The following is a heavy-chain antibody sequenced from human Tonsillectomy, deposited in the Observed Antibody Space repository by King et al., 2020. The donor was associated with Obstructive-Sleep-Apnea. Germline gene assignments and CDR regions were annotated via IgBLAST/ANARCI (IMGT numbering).Heavy chain of an antibody. J-gene: IGHJ4*02. CDR3: ARGVESGYYYDSSGYPDY. CDR2: IYYSGST. CDR1: GGSISSGGYY. Sequence: QLQESGPGLVKPSQTLSLTCTVSGGSISSGGYYWSWIRQHPGKGLEWIGYIYYSGSTYYNPSLKSRVTISVDTSKNQFSLKLSSVTAADTAVYYCARGVESGYYYDSSGYPDYWGQGTLVTVSS. D-gene: IGHD3-22*01. V-gene: IGHV4-31*03.